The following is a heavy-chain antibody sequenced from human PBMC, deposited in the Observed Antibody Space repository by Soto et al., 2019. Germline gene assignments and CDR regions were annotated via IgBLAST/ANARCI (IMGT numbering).Heavy chain of an antibody. J-gene: IGHJ4*02. D-gene: IGHD3-3*01. CDR3: ARDLIGVSDY. CDR1: GFTFSSYS. V-gene: IGHV3-21*01. Sequence: TGRSLRLSCAASGFTFSSYSMNWVRQAPGKGLEWVSSISSSSSYIYYADSVKGRFTISRDNAKNSLYLQMNSLRAEDTAVYYCARDLIGVSDYWGQGTLVTVSS. CDR2: ISSSSSYI.